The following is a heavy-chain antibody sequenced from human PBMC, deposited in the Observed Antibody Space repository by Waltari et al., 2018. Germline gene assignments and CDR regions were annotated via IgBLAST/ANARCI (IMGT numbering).Heavy chain of an antibody. V-gene: IGHV1-69*13. Sequence: QVQLVRSGAEVKKPGCSVKVSCKASGGTFRSYAIGWVRQAPGQGLAWMGGIIPIFCTANYAQKFQGRVTITADESTSTAYMELSSLSSEDTAVYYCARDSRIAVAGLDYWGQGTLVTVSS. CDR3: ARDSRIAVAGLDY. J-gene: IGHJ4*02. CDR2: IIPIFCTA. D-gene: IGHD6-19*01. CDR1: GGTFRSYA.